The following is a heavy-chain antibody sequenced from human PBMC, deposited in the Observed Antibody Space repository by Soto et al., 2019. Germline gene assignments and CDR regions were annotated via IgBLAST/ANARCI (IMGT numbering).Heavy chain of an antibody. J-gene: IGHJ4*02. CDR1: GFTFSSYG. Sequence: GGSLRLSCAASGFTFSSYGMHWVRQAPGKGLEWVAVISYDGSNKYYADSVKGRFTISRDNSKNTLYLQMNSLRAEDTAVYYCAKDHFRSYSSGWYDFDYWGQGTLVTVSS. CDR2: ISYDGSNK. D-gene: IGHD6-19*01. V-gene: IGHV3-30*18. CDR3: AKDHFRSYSSGWYDFDY.